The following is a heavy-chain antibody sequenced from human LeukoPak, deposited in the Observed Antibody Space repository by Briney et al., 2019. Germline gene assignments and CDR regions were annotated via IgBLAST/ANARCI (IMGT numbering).Heavy chain of an antibody. CDR3: SRERYSYGPFDY. V-gene: IGHV3-49*04. CDR1: GFTFGNFG. CDR2: IRSKAYGGTT. Sequence: AGGSLRLSCTASGFTFGNFGMSWVRQAPGKGLQWVGFIRSKAYGGTTEYAASVKGRFTISRDDSTRIAYLQTNSLKTDDTGVYYCSRERYSYGPFDYWGQGTLVTVSS. D-gene: IGHD5-18*01. J-gene: IGHJ4*02.